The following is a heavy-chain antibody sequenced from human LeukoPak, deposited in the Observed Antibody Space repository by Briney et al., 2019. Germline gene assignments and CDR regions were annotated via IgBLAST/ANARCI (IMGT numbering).Heavy chain of an antibody. J-gene: IGHJ4*02. CDR2: INPNSGGT. D-gene: IGHD6-19*01. CDR3: ARGHPYSSGFHFDY. CDR1: GYTLTGYY. Sequence: ASVKVSCKASGYTLTGYYMHWVRPAPGQGLEWMGWINPNSGGTNYAQKFQGRVTMTRDTSISTAYMELSRLRSEDTAVYYCARGHPYSSGFHFDYWGQGTLVTVSS. V-gene: IGHV1-2*02.